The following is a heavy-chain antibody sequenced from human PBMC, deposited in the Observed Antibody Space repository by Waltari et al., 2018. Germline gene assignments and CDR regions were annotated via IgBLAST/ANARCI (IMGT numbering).Heavy chain of an antibody. D-gene: IGHD2-8*01. CDR2: INPASGST. Sequence: QVQLVQSGAEVKNPGAAVKVSCKASGYPFTSHYLHWVRQAPGQGLEWMGMINPASGSTIYTQKFQGTVTMTRDRSTTTVYLELNSLRSEDTAVYYCTRDLMGDVGNYWGQGTLVTVSS. CDR1: GYPFTSHY. V-gene: IGHV1-46*01. CDR3: TRDLMGDVGNY. J-gene: IGHJ4*02.